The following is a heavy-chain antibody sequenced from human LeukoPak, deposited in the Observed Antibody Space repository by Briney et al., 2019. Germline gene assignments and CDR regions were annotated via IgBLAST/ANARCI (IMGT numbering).Heavy chain of an antibody. J-gene: IGHJ4*02. D-gene: IGHD4-23*01. V-gene: IGHV4-59*01. CDR1: GGSISSYY. CDR3: ARGSLGTPVGDYFDY. Sequence: SETLSLTCTVSGGSISSYYWSWIRQPPGKGLEWIGYIYYSGSTNYNPSLKSRVTISVDTSKNQFSLKLSSVTAADTAVYYCARGSLGTPVGDYFDYWGQGTLVTVSS. CDR2: IYYSGST.